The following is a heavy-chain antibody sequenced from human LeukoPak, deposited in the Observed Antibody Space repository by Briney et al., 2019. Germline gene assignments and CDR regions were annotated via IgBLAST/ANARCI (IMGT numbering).Heavy chain of an antibody. CDR3: ARDLDGGSYYYMDV. J-gene: IGHJ6*03. D-gene: IGHD1-26*01. CDR1: GGSISSYY. CDR2: IYYSGST. Sequence: PSETPSLTCTVSGGSISSYYWSWIRQPPGKGLEWIGYIYYSGSTNYNPSLKSRVTISVDTSKNQFSLKLSSVTAADTAVYYCARDLDGGSYYYMDVWGKGTTVTISS. V-gene: IGHV4-59*01.